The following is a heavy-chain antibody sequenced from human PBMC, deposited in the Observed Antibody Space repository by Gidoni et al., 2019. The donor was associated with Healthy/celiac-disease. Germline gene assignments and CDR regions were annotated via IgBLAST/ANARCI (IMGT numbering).Heavy chain of an antibody. CDR2: MNPNSGNT. V-gene: IGHV1-8*01. Sequence: QVQLVQSGAEVKKPGASEKVSCKASGYTFTSYDINWVRQATGQGLEWMGWMNPNSGNTGYAQKFQGRVTMTRNTSISTAYMELSSLRSEDTAVYYCARGSSISSSGWSRFMISGMDVWGQGTTVTVSS. CDR1: GYTFTSYD. CDR3: ARGSSISSSGWSRFMISGMDV. D-gene: IGHD6-19*01. J-gene: IGHJ6*02.